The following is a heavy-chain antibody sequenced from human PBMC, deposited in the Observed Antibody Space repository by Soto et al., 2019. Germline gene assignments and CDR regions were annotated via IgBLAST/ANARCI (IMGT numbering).Heavy chain of an antibody. CDR3: ARVLPTSLTILQS. CDR1: GFSFAGNT. D-gene: IGHD2-21*01. V-gene: IGHV1-3*01. J-gene: IGHJ4*02. CDR2: INVGNGNT. Sequence: QVQLVQSGAEVKKPGASVKVSCKASGFSFAGNTVLWVRQAPGQGLEWMGWINVGNGNTKWSQKFQGRFTLARDTSATTAYMELGSLGAEDTAVYYCARVLPTSLTILQSGGQGTLVTAAS.